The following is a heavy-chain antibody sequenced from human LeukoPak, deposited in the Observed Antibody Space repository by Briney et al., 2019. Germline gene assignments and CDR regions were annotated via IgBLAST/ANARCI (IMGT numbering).Heavy chain of an antibody. D-gene: IGHD5-12*01. V-gene: IGHV5-51*01. CDR2: IYPSDSDT. Sequence: GASLQISCKASGSIFSNYWIGWVRQLPGKGLEWMGIIYPSDSDTRYSPSFQGQVTISADKSISTAYLQWSSLKASDTAMFYCARPSNSGYDFWGQGALVTVSS. CDR3: ARPSNSGYDF. CDR1: GSIFSNYW. J-gene: IGHJ4*02.